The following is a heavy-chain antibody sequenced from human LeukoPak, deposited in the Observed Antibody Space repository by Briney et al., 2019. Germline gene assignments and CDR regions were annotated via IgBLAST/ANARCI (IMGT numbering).Heavy chain of an antibody. CDR1: GYTFSGYY. CDR3: ARDSFRITMIVVVPGYYGMDV. D-gene: IGHD3-22*01. V-gene: IGHV1-2*02. CDR2: INPNSGGT. J-gene: IGHJ6*02. Sequence: GASVKVSCKASGYTFSGYYMHWVRQAPGQGLEWMGWINPNSGGTNYAQKFQGRVTMTRDTSISTAYIELSRLRSDDTAVYHCARDSFRITMIVVVPGYYGMDVWGQGTTVTVPS.